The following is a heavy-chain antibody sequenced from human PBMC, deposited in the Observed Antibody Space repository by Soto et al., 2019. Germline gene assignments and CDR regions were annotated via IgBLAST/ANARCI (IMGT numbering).Heavy chain of an antibody. D-gene: IGHD1-1*01. Sequence: SETLSLTCTVSGGSISGYYWSWIRQSPEKGLEYIGYIYNSGRTNYNPSLKSRVTISVDTSKNQFSLKLSSVTAADTAVYYCARRYGYSFDYWGQGTLVTVSS. CDR1: GGSISGYY. CDR2: IYNSGRT. V-gene: IGHV4-59*08. J-gene: IGHJ4*02. CDR3: ARRYGYSFDY.